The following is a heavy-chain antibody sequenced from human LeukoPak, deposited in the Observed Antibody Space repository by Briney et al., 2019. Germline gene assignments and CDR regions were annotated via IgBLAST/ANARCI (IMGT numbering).Heavy chain of an antibody. D-gene: IGHD6-13*01. CDR1: GFTFSAYA. Sequence: GGSLRLSCEASGFTFSAYAMTWVRQAPGKGLEWVSSIGSDNKPHYSESVKGRFAISRDNSKNTLYLQMNSLRAEDTAVYYCARDRYSSSWHLADYWGQGTLVTVSS. V-gene: IGHV3-23*01. CDR2: IGSDNKP. CDR3: ARDRYSSSWHLADY. J-gene: IGHJ4*02.